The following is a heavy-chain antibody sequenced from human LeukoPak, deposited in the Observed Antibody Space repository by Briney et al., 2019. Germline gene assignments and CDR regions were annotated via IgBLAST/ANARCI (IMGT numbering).Heavy chain of an antibody. V-gene: IGHV4-34*01. J-gene: IGHJ4*02. CDR2: INHSGST. CDR1: GGSISSYY. D-gene: IGHD3-10*01. CDR3: ARGTMVRDH. Sequence: SETLSLTCTVSGGSISSYYWSWIRQPPGKGLEWIGEINHSGSTNYNPSLKSRVTISVDTSKNQFSLKLSSVTAADTAVYYCARGTMVRDHWGQGTLVTVSS.